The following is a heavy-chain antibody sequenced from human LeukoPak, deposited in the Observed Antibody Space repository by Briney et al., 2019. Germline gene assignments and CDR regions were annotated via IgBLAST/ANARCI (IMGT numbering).Heavy chain of an antibody. J-gene: IGHJ4*02. CDR1: GGSISSSSYY. Sequence: SETLSLTCTVSGGSISSSSYYWAWIRQPPGKGLEWIGSIYHGGGTYYKPSLKSRVTISADTSKNQFSLKLSSVTAADTAVYYCARVGGSYLHFDSWGQGSLVTVSS. CDR2: IYHGGGT. V-gene: IGHV4-39*07. D-gene: IGHD1-26*01. CDR3: ARVGGSYLHFDS.